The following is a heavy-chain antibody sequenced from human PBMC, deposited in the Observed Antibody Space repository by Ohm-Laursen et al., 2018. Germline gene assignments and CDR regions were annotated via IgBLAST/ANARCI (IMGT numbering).Heavy chain of an antibody. J-gene: IGHJ6*02. V-gene: IGHV3-23*01. Sequence: GSLRLSCSASGFTFSSYAMSWVRQAPGKGLEWVSAISGSGGSTYCADSVKGRCTISRDNSKNTLYLQMNSLRAEDTAVYYCAKDAQLLRYYGMDVWGQGTTVTVSS. CDR3: AKDAQLLRYYGMDV. D-gene: IGHD3-10*01. CDR2: ISGSGGST. CDR1: GFTFSSYA.